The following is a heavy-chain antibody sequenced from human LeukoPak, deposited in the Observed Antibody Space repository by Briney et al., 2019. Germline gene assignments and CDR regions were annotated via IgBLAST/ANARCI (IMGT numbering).Heavy chain of an antibody. CDR2: INHSGST. Sequence: SETLSLTCAVYGGSFSSDYWSWIRQPPGKGLEWIGEINHSGSTNYNPSLKSRVTISVDTSKNQFSLKLSSVTAADTAVYYCARLRRIYWYFDLWGRGTLVTVSS. J-gene: IGHJ2*01. V-gene: IGHV4-34*01. D-gene: IGHD4-17*01. CDR3: ARLRRIYWYFDL. CDR1: GGSFSSDY.